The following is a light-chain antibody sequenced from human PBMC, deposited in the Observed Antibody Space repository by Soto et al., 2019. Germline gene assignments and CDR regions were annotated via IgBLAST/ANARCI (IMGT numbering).Light chain of an antibody. CDR2: DTS. J-gene: IGKJ1*01. CDR1: QSVSSY. Sequence: EIVLTQSPATLSLTIGERGNLSCRASQSVSSYFAWYQQRPGQAPRLLIYDTSTRATDVPARFSGSGSGTDFTLTISSLEPEDFAAYYCQQHCSCPMTFAQGTRVEI. CDR3: QQHCSCPMT. V-gene: IGKV3-11*01.